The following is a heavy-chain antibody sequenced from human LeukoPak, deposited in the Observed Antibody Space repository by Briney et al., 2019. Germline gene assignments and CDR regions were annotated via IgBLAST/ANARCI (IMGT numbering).Heavy chain of an antibody. CDR1: GFTFSRYW. J-gene: IGHJ3*02. Sequence: PGGSLRLSCAASGFTFSRYWMSWVRQAPGKGLEWVANIKQDGSEKYYVDSVKGRFTISRDNAKNSLYLQMNSLRAEDTAVYYCARDQFGVPMIVVDVDAFDIWGQGTMVTVSS. V-gene: IGHV3-7*01. CDR3: ARDQFGVPMIVVDVDAFDI. D-gene: IGHD3-22*01. CDR2: IKQDGSEK.